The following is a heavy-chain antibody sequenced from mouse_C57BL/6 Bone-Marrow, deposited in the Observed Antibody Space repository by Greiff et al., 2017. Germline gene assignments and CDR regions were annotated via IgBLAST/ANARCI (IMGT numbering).Heavy chain of an antibody. CDR2: IYPGDGDT. V-gene: IGHV1-82*01. CDR3: ARFYGKRYFDV. D-gene: IGHD2-1*01. Sequence: QVQLQQSGPELVKPGASVKISCKASGYAFSSSWMNWVKQRPGKGLEWIGRIYPGDGDTNYNGKFKGKATLTADKSSSTAYMQLSSLTSEDSAVYFCARFYGKRYFDVWGTGTTVTVSS. CDR1: GYAFSSSW. J-gene: IGHJ1*03.